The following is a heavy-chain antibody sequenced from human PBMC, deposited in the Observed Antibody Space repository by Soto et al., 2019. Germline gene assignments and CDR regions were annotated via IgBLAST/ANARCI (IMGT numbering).Heavy chain of an antibody. D-gene: IGHD6-19*01. CDR2: ISDSGRPT. CDR1: GFDFSYYA. Sequence: EVQLLDSGGGLVQPGGSLRLSCAASGFDFSYYAMGWVRQAPGKGLEWVSCISDSGRPTYYADSVKGRFTVSRDNSKNTRYLLMNSLRAEDTARYYCAKDARRSSGWYYFDYWGQGSLVTVSS. J-gene: IGHJ4*02. CDR3: AKDARRSSGWYYFDY. V-gene: IGHV3-23*01.